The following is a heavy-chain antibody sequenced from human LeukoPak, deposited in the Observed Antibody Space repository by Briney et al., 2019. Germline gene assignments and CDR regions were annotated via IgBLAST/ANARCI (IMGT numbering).Heavy chain of an antibody. CDR2: ISSSSSYI. CDR1: GFTFSSYS. V-gene: IGHV3-21*01. CDR3: ARAMTTVTAFDY. D-gene: IGHD4-17*01. J-gene: IGHJ4*02. Sequence: GGSLRLSCAASGFTFSSYSMNWVRQAPGKGLEWVSSISSSSSYIYYADSVKGRFTTSRDNAKNSLYLQMNSLRAEDTAVYYCARAMTTVTAFDYWGQGTLVTVSS.